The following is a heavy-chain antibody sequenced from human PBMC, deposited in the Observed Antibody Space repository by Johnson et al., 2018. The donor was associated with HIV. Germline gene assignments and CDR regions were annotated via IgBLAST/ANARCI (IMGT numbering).Heavy chain of an antibody. D-gene: IGHD6-13*01. CDR1: GFTFSSYA. J-gene: IGHJ3*02. CDR3: AREGAAAGPTDAFDI. V-gene: IGHV3-30-3*01. Sequence: QVQLVESGGGVVQPGRSLRLSCAASGFTFSSYAMHWVRQAPGKGLEWVAVISYDGSNKYYADSVKGRFTISRDTSKNTLYLQMNSLRAEDTAVYYCAREGAAAGPTDAFDIWGQGTMVTVSS. CDR2: ISYDGSNK.